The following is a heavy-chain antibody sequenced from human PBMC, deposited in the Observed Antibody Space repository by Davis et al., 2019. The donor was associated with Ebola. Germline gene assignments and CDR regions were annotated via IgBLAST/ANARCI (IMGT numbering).Heavy chain of an antibody. J-gene: IGHJ4*02. V-gene: IGHV4-59*01. CDR1: GGPISSYY. Sequence: SETLSPTCTVSGGPISSYYWSWIRQPPGKGLEWFGYIYYSGRTNYNPPLKNRVTISVDTSTNQFSLKLSSVTAADTAVYYCARGNLWSGYWGQGTLVTVSS. CDR2: IYYSGRT. D-gene: IGHD3-3*01. CDR3: ARGNLWSGY.